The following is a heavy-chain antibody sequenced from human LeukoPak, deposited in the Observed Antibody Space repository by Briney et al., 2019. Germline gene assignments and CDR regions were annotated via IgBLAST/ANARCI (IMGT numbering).Heavy chain of an antibody. CDR2: ISGSGDST. V-gene: IGHV3-23*01. CDR1: GFTFSSYA. CDR3: AKDQVRGYSYIYSDL. J-gene: IGHJ4*02. D-gene: IGHD5-18*01. Sequence: GGSLRLSCAASGFTFSSYAMSWVRQAPGKGLEWVSAISGSGDSTYYADSVKGRFTVSRDNSKNTLYLQMNSLRAEDTAVYHCAKDQVRGYSYIYSDLWGQGTLVTVS.